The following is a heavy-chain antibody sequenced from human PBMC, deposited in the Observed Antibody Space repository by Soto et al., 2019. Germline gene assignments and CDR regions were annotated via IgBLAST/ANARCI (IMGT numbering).Heavy chain of an antibody. CDR1: GFTFSSYA. Sequence: GGSLRLSCAASGFTFSSYAMSWVRQAPGKGLEWVSAISGSGGSTDYADSVKGRFTIARDNSKNTLYLQMNSLRAEDTAVYYCATKYDFWSGYYPYWGQGTLVTVSS. CDR2: ISGSGGST. J-gene: IGHJ4*02. D-gene: IGHD3-3*01. V-gene: IGHV3-23*01. CDR3: ATKYDFWSGYYPY.